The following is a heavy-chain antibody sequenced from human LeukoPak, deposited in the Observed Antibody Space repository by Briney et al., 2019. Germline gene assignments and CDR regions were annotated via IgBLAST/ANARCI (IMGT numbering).Heavy chain of an antibody. CDR3: AGGSSTDSYHFDY. J-gene: IGHJ4*02. CDR1: GFTFRYYS. Sequence: GGSLRLSCAASGFTFRYYSMNWVRQAPGKGLEWISSISSSSRFIYYADSVKGRFTISRDNAQNSVYLQMNSLRAEDTAVYFCAGGSSTDSYHFDYWGQGTLVTVSS. D-gene: IGHD2-2*01. CDR2: ISSSSRFI. V-gene: IGHV3-21*01.